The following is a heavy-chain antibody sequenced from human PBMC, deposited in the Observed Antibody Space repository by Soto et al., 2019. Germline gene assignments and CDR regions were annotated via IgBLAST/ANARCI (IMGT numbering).Heavy chain of an antibody. CDR1: GGSISSSNW. CDR3: ATGAIVVVRTFDY. V-gene: IGHV4-4*02. D-gene: IGHD3-22*01. Sequence: SETLSLSCAVSGGSISSSNWWSWVRQPPGKGLEWIGEIYHSGSTNYNPSLKSRVTISVDKSKNQFSLKLSSVTAADTAVYYCATGAIVVVRTFDYWGQGTLVTVSS. J-gene: IGHJ4*02. CDR2: IYHSGST.